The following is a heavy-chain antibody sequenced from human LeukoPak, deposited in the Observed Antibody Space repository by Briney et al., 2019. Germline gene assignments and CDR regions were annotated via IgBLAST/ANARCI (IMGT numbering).Heavy chain of an antibody. V-gene: IGHV3-7*01. CDR2: IKQDGSEK. CDR3: AKEADDSSGFIDY. D-gene: IGHD3-22*01. CDR1: GFTFSNYW. J-gene: IGHJ4*02. Sequence: GGSLRLSCAASGFTFSNYWMSWVRQAPGKGLEWVANIKQDGSEKYYVDSVKGRFTISRDNAKNSLYLQMNSLRAEDTAVYYCAKEADDSSGFIDYWGQGTLVTVSS.